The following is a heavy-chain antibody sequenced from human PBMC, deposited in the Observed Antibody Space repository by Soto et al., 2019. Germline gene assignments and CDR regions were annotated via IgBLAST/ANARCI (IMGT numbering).Heavy chain of an antibody. D-gene: IGHD3-10*01. V-gene: IGHV4-59*01. CDR2: IYYSGST. CDR1: GGSISSYY. CDR3: ASTPLSHYYGSGSFFQDGFDY. J-gene: IGHJ4*02. Sequence: TLSLTCTVSGGSISSYYWSWIRQPPGKGLEWIGYIYYSGSTNYNPSLKSRVTISVDTSKNQFSLKLSSVTAADTAVYYCASTPLSHYYGSGSFFQDGFDYWGQGTLVTVSS.